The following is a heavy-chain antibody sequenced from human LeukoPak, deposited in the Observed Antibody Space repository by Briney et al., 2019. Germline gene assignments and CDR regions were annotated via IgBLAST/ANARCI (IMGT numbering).Heavy chain of an antibody. V-gene: IGHV1-2*02. CDR2: VNPASGGT. CDR3: AGQKDPRPIDY. Sequence: ASVKHSCKASGYTFIAYYMHWVRQAPGQGLEWMGWVNPASGGTNYAQKFQGRVTMTRDTSIATAYMELNELTSDDTAVYYCAGQKDPRPIDYWGQGTLVTVSS. CDR1: GYTFIAYY. J-gene: IGHJ4*02.